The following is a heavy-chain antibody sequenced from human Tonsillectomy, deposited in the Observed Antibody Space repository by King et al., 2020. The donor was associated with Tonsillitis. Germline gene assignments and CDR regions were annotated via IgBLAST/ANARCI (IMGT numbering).Heavy chain of an antibody. D-gene: IGHD2-2*01. CDR3: ARVLGDCSSTCCLLDY. J-gene: IGHJ4*02. V-gene: IGHV1-18*04. Sequence: QLVQSGAEVKKPGASVKVSCKASGYTFTSYGINWVRQAPGQGLEWMGWISGYNGNTKYGQKFQGRVTMTTETSTSTAYMELRSLRSDDTAVYFCARVLGDCSSTCCLLDYWGQGTLVTASS. CDR1: GYTFTSYG. CDR2: ISGYNGNT.